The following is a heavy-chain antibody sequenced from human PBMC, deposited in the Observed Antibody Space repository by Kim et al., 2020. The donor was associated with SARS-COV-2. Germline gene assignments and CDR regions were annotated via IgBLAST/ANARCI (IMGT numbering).Heavy chain of an antibody. Sequence: SQTLSLTCAISGDSVSSNSAAWNWIRQSPSRGLEWLGRTYYRSKWYNDYAVSVKSRITINPDTSKNQFSLQLNSVTPEDTAVYYCSRAAQQRDYVWGSYRYTKIDYWGQGTLVTVSS. CDR2: TYYRSKWYN. V-gene: IGHV6-1*01. CDR1: GDSVSSNSAA. D-gene: IGHD3-16*02. CDR3: SRAAQQRDYVWGSYRYTKIDY. J-gene: IGHJ4*02.